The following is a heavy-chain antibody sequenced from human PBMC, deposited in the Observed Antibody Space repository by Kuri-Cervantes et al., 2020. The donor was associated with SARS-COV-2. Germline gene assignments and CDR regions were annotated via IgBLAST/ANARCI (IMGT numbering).Heavy chain of an antibody. CDR3: ARRAYGEQVDYYYMDV. D-gene: IGHD4-17*01. Sequence: KVSCKGSGYSFTGYWIGWVRQMPGRGLEWMGIIYPRDSDTRYSPSFQGQVTISADKSISTAFLQWSSLKASDAAIYYCARRAYGEQVDYYYMDVWGKGTTVTVSS. CDR2: IYPRDSDT. V-gene: IGHV5-51*01. CDR1: GYSFTGYW. J-gene: IGHJ6*03.